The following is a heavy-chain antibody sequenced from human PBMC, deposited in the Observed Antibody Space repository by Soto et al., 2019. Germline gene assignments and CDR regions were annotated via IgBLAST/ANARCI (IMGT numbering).Heavy chain of an antibody. CDR2: IYYSGST. J-gene: IGHJ5*02. CDR1: GGSISSYY. D-gene: IGHD1-7*01. Sequence: SETLSLTCTVSGGSISSYYWSWIRQPPGKGLEWIGYIYYSGSTNYNPSLKSRVTISVDTSKNQFSLKLSSVTAADTAVYYCARRGEGWNYGFFNWFDPWGQGTLVTVSS. V-gene: IGHV4-59*08. CDR3: ARRGEGWNYGFFNWFDP.